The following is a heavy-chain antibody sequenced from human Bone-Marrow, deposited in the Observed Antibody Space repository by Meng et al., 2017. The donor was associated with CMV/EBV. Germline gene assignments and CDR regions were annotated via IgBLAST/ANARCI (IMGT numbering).Heavy chain of an antibody. J-gene: IGHJ3*02. Sequence: GGSLRLSCAASGFTFSSYAMSWVRQAPGKGLEWVSAISGSGGSTYYADSVKGRFTISRDNAKNSLYLQMNSLRAEDAAVYYCARDVDYGGNRAMGAFDIWGQGTMVTVSS. CDR2: ISGSGGST. CDR3: ARDVDYGGNRAMGAFDI. CDR1: GFTFSSYA. V-gene: IGHV3-23*01. D-gene: IGHD4-23*01.